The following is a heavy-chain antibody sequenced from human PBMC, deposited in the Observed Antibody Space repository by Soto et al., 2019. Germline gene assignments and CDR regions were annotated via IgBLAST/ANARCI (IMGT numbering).Heavy chain of an antibody. CDR2: INPNSGGT. D-gene: IGHD3-10*01. V-gene: IGHV1-2*04. CDR3: ATALRSGRRDLIYYYGMDV. J-gene: IGHJ6*02. CDR1: GYTFTGYY. Sequence: ASVKVSCKASGYTFTGYYMHWVRQAPGQGLEWMGWINPNSGGTNYAQKFQGWVTMTRDTSISTAYMELSRLRSDDTAVYYCATALRSGRRDLIYYYGMDVWGQGTTVTVSS.